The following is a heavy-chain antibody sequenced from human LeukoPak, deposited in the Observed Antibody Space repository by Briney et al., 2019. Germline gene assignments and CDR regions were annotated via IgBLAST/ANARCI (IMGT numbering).Heavy chain of an antibody. V-gene: IGHV4-59*12. CDR2: IYYSGST. CDR1: GGSISSYY. CDR3: ARDGSLRYFDWSVNWFDP. Sequence: SETLSLTCTVSGGSISSYYWSWIRQPPGKGLEWIGYIYYSGSTNYNPSLKSRVTISVDTSKNQFSLKLSSVTAADTAVYYCARDGSLRYFDWSVNWFDPWGQGTLVTVSS. J-gene: IGHJ5*02. D-gene: IGHD3-9*01.